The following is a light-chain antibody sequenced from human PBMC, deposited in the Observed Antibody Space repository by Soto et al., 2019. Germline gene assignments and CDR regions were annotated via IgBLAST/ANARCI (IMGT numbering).Light chain of an antibody. CDR1: QSLNDN. CDR2: RAS. J-gene: IGKJ5*01. CDR3: QQRSSWPS. Sequence: EIVMTQSPATLSVSPGERATLSCRASQSLNDNLAWYQQKPGQAPRLLIYRASTRATGVPARFSASGSGTDFTLTISSLEPEDFAVYHCQQRSSWPSFGQGTRLEIK. V-gene: IGKV3-15*01.